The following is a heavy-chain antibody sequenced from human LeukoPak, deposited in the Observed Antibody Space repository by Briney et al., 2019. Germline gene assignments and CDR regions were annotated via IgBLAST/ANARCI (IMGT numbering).Heavy chain of an antibody. D-gene: IGHD2-21*02. CDR3: ARRVVTAVPRFDAFDI. Sequence: GESLKISCKGSGYSFTSYWIGWVRQMPGKGLEWMGIIYPGDSDTRYSPSFQGQVTISADKSISTAYLQWSSLKASDTAMYYCARRVVTAVPRFDAFDIWGQGTMVTVSS. J-gene: IGHJ3*02. CDR2: IYPGDSDT. CDR1: GYSFTSYW. V-gene: IGHV5-51*01.